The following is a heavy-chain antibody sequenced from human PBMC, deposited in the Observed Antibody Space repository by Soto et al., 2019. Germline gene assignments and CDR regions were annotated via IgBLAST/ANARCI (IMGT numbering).Heavy chain of an antibody. D-gene: IGHD6-13*01. V-gene: IGHV4-31*02. J-gene: IGHJ4*02. CDR3: ARWDAAATGYYFDY. CDR1: GGSISRGGYF. CDR2: IYYSGST. Sequence: PSETLSLPCTVSGGSISRGGYFLSWIRQDPGKGLEWIGYIYYSGSTYYNPSLKSRVTISVDTSKNQFSLKLSSVTAADTAVYYCARWDAAATGYYFDYWGQGTLVTVSS.